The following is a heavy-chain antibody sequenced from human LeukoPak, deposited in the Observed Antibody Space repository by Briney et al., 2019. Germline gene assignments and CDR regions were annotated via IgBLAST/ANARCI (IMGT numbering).Heavy chain of an antibody. D-gene: IGHD6-19*01. CDR2: IIPILGIA. CDR1: GGTFSSYA. Sequence: GASVKVSCKASGGTFSSYAISWVRQAPGQGLEWMGRIIPILGIANYAQKFQGRVTITADKSTSTAYMELSSLRSEDTAVYYCARDQSSLGQWLANRGFDYWGQGTLVTVSS. J-gene: IGHJ4*02. CDR3: ARDQSSLGQWLANRGFDY. V-gene: IGHV1-69*04.